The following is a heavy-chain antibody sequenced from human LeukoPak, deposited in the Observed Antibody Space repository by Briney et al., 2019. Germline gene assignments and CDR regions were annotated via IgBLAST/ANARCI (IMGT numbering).Heavy chain of an antibody. V-gene: IGHV3-23*01. CDR2: ISGSGAST. Sequence: QTGGSLRLSCAASGFTFSSYAMSWVRQAPGKGLEWVSAISGSGASTYYADSVKGRFTISRDNSKSTLYLQMNSLRAEDTAVYYCARGKYCTSTSCYNPVDYFEYWGQGTLVTVSS. CDR3: ARGKYCTSTSCYNPVDYFEY. J-gene: IGHJ4*02. CDR1: GFTFSSYA. D-gene: IGHD2-2*02.